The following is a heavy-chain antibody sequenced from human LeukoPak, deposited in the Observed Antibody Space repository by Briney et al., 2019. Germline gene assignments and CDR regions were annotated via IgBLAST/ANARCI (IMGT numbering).Heavy chain of an antibody. CDR1: GFTFSSSA. CDR3: ARGDYDSGSALDY. D-gene: IGHD3-10*01. CDR2: ISYDGSNK. V-gene: IGHV3-30-3*01. J-gene: IGHJ4*02. Sequence: GGSLRLSCAASGFTFSSSALHWVRQAPGKGLEWVALISYDGSNKYYADSVKGRFTISRDNSKNTLYLQMNSLRVEDTAVYYCARGDYDSGSALDYGGQGTLVTVSS.